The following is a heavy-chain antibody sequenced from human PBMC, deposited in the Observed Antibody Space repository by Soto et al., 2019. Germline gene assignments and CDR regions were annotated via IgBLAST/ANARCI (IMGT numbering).Heavy chain of an antibody. CDR3: ARHYPIGNNWNYFDY. CDR2: ISYTGST. J-gene: IGHJ4*02. CDR1: GGSISSYY. D-gene: IGHD1-1*01. V-gene: IGHV4-59*08. Sequence: PSETLSLTCSVSGGSISSYYWGWIRQPPGKGLEWIGYISYTGSTDYSPSLKSRVTISVDTSKNQFSLKVRSVTAADTAIYFCARHYPIGNNWNYFDYWGRGTLVTVPQ.